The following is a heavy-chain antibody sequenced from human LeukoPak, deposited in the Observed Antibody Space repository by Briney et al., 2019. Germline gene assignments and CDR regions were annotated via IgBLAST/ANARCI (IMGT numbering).Heavy chain of an antibody. V-gene: IGHV3-7*01. CDR3: ARAVISADSN. Sequence: GGSLRLSCAASGFTFSSYAMSWVRQAPGKGLEWVATIKQDGSEKYYVDSVRGRFTISRDNAKNSLYLQMNSLRVEDTAVYYCARAVISADSNWGRGTLVTVSS. CDR1: GFTFSSYA. D-gene: IGHD2-2*01. CDR2: IKQDGSEK. J-gene: IGHJ4*02.